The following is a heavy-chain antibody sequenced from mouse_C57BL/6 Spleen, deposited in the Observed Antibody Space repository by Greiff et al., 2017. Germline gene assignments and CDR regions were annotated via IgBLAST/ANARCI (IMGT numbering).Heavy chain of an antibody. D-gene: IGHD1-1*01. CDR1: GYTFTSYW. Sequence: VQLQQPGAELVMPGASVKLSCKASGYTFTSYWMHWVKQRPGQGLEWIGEIDPSDSYTNYNQKFKGKSTLTVDKSSSTAYMQLSSLTSEDSAVYYCARGHYYGSPYWYCDVWGTGTTVTVSS. V-gene: IGHV1-69*01. CDR2: IDPSDSYT. J-gene: IGHJ1*03. CDR3: ARGHYYGSPYWYCDV.